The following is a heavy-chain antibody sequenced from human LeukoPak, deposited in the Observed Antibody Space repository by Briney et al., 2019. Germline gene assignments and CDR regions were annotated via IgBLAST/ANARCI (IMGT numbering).Heavy chain of an antibody. CDR3: ARDADTTALYWYFDF. CDR1: GFALSHYG. J-gene: IGHJ2*01. Sequence: GGSLRLSCTASGFALSHYGMYWVRQAPGKGLELVALLWADGTRPSYADSVKGRFTISRDISRNTLYLQMNGLRAEDTALYYCARDADTTALYWYFDFWGRGTLVTVSS. CDR2: LWADGTRP. D-gene: IGHD2/OR15-2a*01. V-gene: IGHV3-33*08.